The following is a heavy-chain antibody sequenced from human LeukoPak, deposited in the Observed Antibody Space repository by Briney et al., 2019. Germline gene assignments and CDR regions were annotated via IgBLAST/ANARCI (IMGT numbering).Heavy chain of an antibody. V-gene: IGHV3-23*01. Sequence: GGSLRLSRAASGFTFSSYAMSWVRQAPGKGLEWVSAISGSGGSTYYADSVKGRFTISRDNSKNTLYLQMNSLRVEDTAVYYCAKSADSSGYYYFDYWGQGTLVTVSS. CDR2: ISGSGGST. CDR3: AKSADSSGYYYFDY. J-gene: IGHJ4*02. D-gene: IGHD3-22*01. CDR1: GFTFSSYA.